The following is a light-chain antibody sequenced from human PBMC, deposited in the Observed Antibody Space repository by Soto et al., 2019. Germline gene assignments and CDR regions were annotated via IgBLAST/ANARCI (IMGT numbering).Light chain of an antibody. V-gene: IGKV1-5*03. CDR3: QQYNSWYT. J-gene: IGKJ2*01. CDR2: KAS. Sequence: DIQMTQSPSTLSASVGDRVTITCRASQSISSWLAWYQQKPGKAPKLLIYKASSLESGVPSRFSGSGSGTEFTLTISSLQPDDFATYYCQQYNSWYTFGQGTKLAIK. CDR1: QSISSW.